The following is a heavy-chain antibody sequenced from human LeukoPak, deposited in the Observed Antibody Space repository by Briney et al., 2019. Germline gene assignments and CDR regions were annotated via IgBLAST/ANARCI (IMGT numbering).Heavy chain of an antibody. V-gene: IGHV3-30*02. CDR3: AKDHNCGGDCYHDY. Sequence: GGSPRLSCAASGFTFSSYGMHWVRQAPGKGLEWVAFIRYDGSNKYYADSVKGRFTISRDNSKNTLYLQMNSLRAEGTAVYYCAKDHNCGGDCYHDYWGQGTLVTVSS. CDR2: IRYDGSNK. J-gene: IGHJ4*02. CDR1: GFTFSSYG. D-gene: IGHD2-21*02.